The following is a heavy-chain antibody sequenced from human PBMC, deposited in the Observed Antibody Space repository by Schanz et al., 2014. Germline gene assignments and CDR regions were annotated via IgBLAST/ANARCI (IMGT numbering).Heavy chain of an antibody. CDR1: GITFSSHS. D-gene: IGHD2-15*01. J-gene: IGHJ4*02. CDR3: ARGSLAGYVALLMAANDY. CDR2: ISDSGDTA. Sequence: VQLVESGGGVVQPGRSLRLSCAASGITFSSHSFNWVRQAPGKGLEWVSLISDSGDTAYYADSVKGRFTISRDNAKSSLYLQMNSLRVEDTAVYYCARGSLAGYVALLMAANDYWGQGTLLTVSS. V-gene: IGHV3-48*04.